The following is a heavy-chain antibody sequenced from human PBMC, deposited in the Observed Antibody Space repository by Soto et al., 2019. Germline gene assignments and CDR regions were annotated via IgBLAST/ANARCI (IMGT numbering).Heavy chain of an antibody. Sequence: QVHLVQSGAEVKRPGASVTVSCRASGYTFTNYDINWVRQATGQGREWMGWMNTNSGDTGYAQNSQDRVTMPRNTSTSTAYMELSSLRSDDTAVYYCARAPLVGFSEWLPVYYNWFDPWGQGTLVTVSS. CDR2: MNTNSGDT. J-gene: IGHJ5*02. CDR1: GYTFTNYD. V-gene: IGHV1-8*01. D-gene: IGHD3-3*01. CDR3: ARAPLVGFSEWLPVYYNWFDP.